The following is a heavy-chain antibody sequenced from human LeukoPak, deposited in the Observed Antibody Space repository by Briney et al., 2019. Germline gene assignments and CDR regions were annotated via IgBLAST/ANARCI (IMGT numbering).Heavy chain of an antibody. D-gene: IGHD3-16*02. V-gene: IGHV3-53*01. CDR1: GFTVSSNY. J-gene: IGHJ2*01. CDR3: AREEHYRRYFAL. CDR2: SYSGGSS. Sequence: GGSLRLSCAASGFTVSSNYMSWVRQAPGKGLEWVSVSYSGGSSYYADSVKGRFTISRDNSKNTLYLQMNSLRAEDTAVYFCAREEHYRRYFALWGRGTLVTVSS.